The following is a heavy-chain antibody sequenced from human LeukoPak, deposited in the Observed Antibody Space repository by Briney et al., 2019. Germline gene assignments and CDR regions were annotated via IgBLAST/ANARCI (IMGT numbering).Heavy chain of an antibody. D-gene: IGHD6-13*01. CDR2: INHSGST. V-gene: IGHV4-34*01. J-gene: IGHJ4*02. CDR3: ARGGGIAAHPYRY. Sequence: SETLSLTCAVYGGSFSGYYWSWIRQPPGKGLEWIGEINHSGSTNYNPSLKSRVTISVDTSKNQFSLKLSSVTAADTAVYYCARGGGIAAHPYRYWGQGTLVTVSS. CDR1: GGSFSGYY.